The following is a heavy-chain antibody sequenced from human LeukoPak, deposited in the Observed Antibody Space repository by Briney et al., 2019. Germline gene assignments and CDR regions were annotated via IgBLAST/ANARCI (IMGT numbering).Heavy chain of an antibody. CDR1: GYTFTGYY. CDR2: INPNSGDT. V-gene: IGHV1-2*02. CDR3: ARGLLRGYDFWSGYHPYNWFDP. J-gene: IGHJ5*02. Sequence: ASVKVSCKASGYTFTGYYMHWVRQAPGQGLEWMGWINPNSGDTNYAQKFQGRVTITADESTSTAYMELSSLRSEDTAVYYCARGLLRGYDFWSGYHPYNWFDPWGQGTLVTVSS. D-gene: IGHD3-3*01.